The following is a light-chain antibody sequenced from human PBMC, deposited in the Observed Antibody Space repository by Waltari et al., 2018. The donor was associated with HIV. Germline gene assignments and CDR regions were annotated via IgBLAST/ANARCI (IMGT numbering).Light chain of an antibody. CDR3: MQSIHLLYT. CDR1: HSLLHSDGKTY. J-gene: IGKJ2*01. Sequence: DIVLTQTPVSLSVTPGQSASISCKSSHSLLHSDGKTYLYWYVQKPGQPPQLLMYEVSNRFSGVPDRFSGSGSGTHFTLDISRVEAADVGVYYCMQSIHLLYTFGQGTKLELK. CDR2: EVS. V-gene: IGKV2D-29*01.